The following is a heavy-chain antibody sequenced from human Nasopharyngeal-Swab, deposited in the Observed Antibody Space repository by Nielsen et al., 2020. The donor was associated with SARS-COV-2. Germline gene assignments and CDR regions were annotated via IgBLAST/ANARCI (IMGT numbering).Heavy chain of an antibody. CDR1: GYTFISSG. CDR2: ISAYNGNT. CDR3: ARAGYDYVWGAMLSAPRYGMDV. Sequence: VKESFMASGYTFISSGICSVRQATEQGHARRGWISAYNGNTNYAQKLQCRVTMTTDTSTSTAYMELRSLRSDDTAVYYCARAGYDYVWGAMLSAPRYGMDVWGQGTTVTVSS. D-gene: IGHD3-16*01. J-gene: IGHJ6*02. V-gene: IGHV1-18*04.